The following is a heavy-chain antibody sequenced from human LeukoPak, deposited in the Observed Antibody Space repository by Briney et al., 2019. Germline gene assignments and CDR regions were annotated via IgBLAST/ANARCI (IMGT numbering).Heavy chain of an antibody. CDR3: ARKGPLRDNIPFMHD. Sequence: SETLSLTCAVYGGSFSGYYWSWIRQPPGKGLEWIGEITDSGSTNYNPSLKSRVTISVDRSRNQFSLKLSSVTAADTAVYFCARKGPLRDNIPFMHDWGEGTTVTVSS. CDR1: GGSFSGYY. CDR2: ITDSGST. D-gene: IGHD5/OR15-5a*01. J-gene: IGHJ6*03. V-gene: IGHV4-34*01.